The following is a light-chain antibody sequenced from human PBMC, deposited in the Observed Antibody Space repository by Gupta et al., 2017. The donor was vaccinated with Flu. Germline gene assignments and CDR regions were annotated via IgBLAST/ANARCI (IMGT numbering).Light chain of an antibody. CDR3: QQYSAPLT. J-gene: IGKJ4*01. V-gene: IGKV4-1*01. Sequence: DIVITQSPDSLAVSLGERATINCTSSQSLLHSCRNKNFLCCYQQRPGQPPKLLIDWASTRQAGVLDLFSGSGSGTDFTLSISSLQDEDVAVYYCQQYSAPLTFGGGTKVEIK. CDR2: WAS. CDR1: QSLLHSCRNKNF.